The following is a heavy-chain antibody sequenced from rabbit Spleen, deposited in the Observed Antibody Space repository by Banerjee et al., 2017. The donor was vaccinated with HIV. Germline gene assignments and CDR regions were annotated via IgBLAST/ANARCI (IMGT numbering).Heavy chain of an antibody. J-gene: IGHJ6*01. CDR3: ARDSGTSFSSYGMDL. Sequence: QEQLEESGGDLVKPGASLTLTCTASGFDFSSSYYMCWVRQPPGKGPEWIACIGAGVSSTTYYATWAKGRFTISKTSSTTVTLQMTSLTAADTATYFCARDSGTSFSSYGMDLWGQGTLVTVS. V-gene: IGHV1S45*01. CDR2: IGAGVSSTT. CDR1: GFDFSSSYY. D-gene: IGHD8-1*01.